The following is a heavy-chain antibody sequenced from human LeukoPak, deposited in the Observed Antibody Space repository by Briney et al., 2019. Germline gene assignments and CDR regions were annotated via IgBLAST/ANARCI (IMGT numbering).Heavy chain of an antibody. Sequence: GASVKVSCKASGGTFSSYAISWVRQAPGQGLEWMGRIIPILGIANYAQKFQGRVTITADKSTSTAYMELSSLRSEDTAVYYCARVADGYNNEMDVWGQGTTVTVSS. J-gene: IGHJ6*02. V-gene: IGHV1-69*04. CDR1: GGTFSSYA. D-gene: IGHD5-24*01. CDR2: IIPILGIA. CDR3: ARVADGYNNEMDV.